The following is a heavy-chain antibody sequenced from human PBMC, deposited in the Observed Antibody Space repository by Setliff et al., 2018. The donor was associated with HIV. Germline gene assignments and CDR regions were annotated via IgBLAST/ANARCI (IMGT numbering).Heavy chain of an antibody. CDR1: GVSLRKSGYF. Sequence: PSETLSLTCVVSGVSLRKSGYFWGWIRQSPGKGLEWIGAVSHSGNTYYNSSLKTRLTMSLASSRTQLSLRLSSVTAADTAVYYCARQTTGATKVRYLDYWAQGTLVTVSS. V-gene: IGHV4-39*01. J-gene: IGHJ4*02. CDR2: VSHSGNT. D-gene: IGHD1-1*01. CDR3: ARQTTGATKVRYLDY.